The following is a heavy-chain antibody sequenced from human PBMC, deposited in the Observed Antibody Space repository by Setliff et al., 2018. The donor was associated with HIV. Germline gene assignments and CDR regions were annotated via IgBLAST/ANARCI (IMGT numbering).Heavy chain of an antibody. V-gene: IGHV3-20*04. CDR2: INWNGGRT. Sequence: PGGSLRLSCAASGFTFDDYDMSWVRQAPGKGLEWVSGINWNGGRTGYADSVKSRFTVYRDNAKNSLYLQMNSLRAEDTALYFCARARYSGYDWGGFYFDYWGLGTLVTVSS. CDR3: ARARYSGYDWGGFYFDY. J-gene: IGHJ4*02. CDR1: GFTFDDYD. D-gene: IGHD5-12*01.